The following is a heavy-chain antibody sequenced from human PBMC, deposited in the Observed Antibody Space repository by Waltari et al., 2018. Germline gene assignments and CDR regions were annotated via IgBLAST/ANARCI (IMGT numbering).Heavy chain of an antibody. V-gene: IGHV3-66*02. CDR3: ARARDEETAMVYFDH. J-gene: IGHJ4*02. CDR2: IYDAGST. CDR1: GFTGSSHH. D-gene: IGHD5-18*01. Sequence: EVQLVESGGGLVPPGESLRLSWAAHGFTGSSHHRSWVRQAPGKGLEWIALIYDAGSTYYPDSVRGRFTISRDYSKNTFHLQMNSLRVEDTAIYYCARARDEETAMVYFDHWGQGTLVSVSS.